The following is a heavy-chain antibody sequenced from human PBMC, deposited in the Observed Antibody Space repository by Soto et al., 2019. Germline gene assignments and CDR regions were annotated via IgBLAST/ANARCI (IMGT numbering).Heavy chain of an antibody. CDR1: GMMFGQYA. D-gene: IGHD3-22*01. J-gene: IGHJ4*02. CDR2: VGPSGAST. CDR3: ARSYYYDSTGYYRTFDY. Sequence: HPGGSLRLSCAASGMMFGQYAMSWVRLAPGKGLEWVSVVGPSGASTFYADSVRGRFTISRDNSENTLYLQMNSLRAADTALYFCARSYYYDSTGYYRTFDYWGPGTLVTVSS. V-gene: IGHV3-23*01.